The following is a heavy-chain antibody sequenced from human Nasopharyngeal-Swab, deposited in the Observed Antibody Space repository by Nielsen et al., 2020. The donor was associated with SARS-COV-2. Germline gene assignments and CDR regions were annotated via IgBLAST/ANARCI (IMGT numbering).Heavy chain of an antibody. V-gene: IGHV1-18*01. D-gene: IGHD3-16*02. CDR2: ISGYNGNT. CDR3: ARNNDYVWGSYRSYYYYYGMDV. CDR1: GYTLTNYG. Sequence: ASVKVSCKASGYTLTNYGVTWVRQAPGQGLEWMGWISGYNGNTKFAQKLQGRATMTTDTATSTAYMELRSLRSDDTAVYYCARNNDYVWGSYRSYYYYYGMDVWGQGTTVTVSS. J-gene: IGHJ6*02.